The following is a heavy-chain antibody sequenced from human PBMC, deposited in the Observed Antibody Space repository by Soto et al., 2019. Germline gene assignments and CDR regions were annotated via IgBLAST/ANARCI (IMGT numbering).Heavy chain of an antibody. CDR2: IYYSGST. CDR3: AREGIAVAWTYNWFDP. D-gene: IGHD6-19*01. Sequence: QVQLQESGPGLVKPSETLSLTCTVSGGSISSYYWSWIRQPPGKGLEWIGYIYYSGSTNYNPSLKSRVTISVDTYKNQFSLKLSSVTAADTAVYYCAREGIAVAWTYNWFDPWGQGTLVTVSS. V-gene: IGHV4-59*01. J-gene: IGHJ5*02. CDR1: GGSISSYY.